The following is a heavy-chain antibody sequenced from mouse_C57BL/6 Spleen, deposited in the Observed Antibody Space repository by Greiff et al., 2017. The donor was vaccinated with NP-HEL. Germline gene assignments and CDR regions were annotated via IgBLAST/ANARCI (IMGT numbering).Heavy chain of an antibody. D-gene: IGHD1-1*01. Sequence: QVQLQQPGAELVMPGASVKLSCKASGYTFSSYWMHWVKQRPGQGLEWIGEIDPSDSYTNYNQKFKGKSTLTVDKSSSTAYMQLSSLTSEDSAVCDCAGCYYDRSYYFDYWGQGTTVTVSS. V-gene: IGHV1-69*01. CDR2: IDPSDSYT. CDR3: AGCYYDRSYYFDY. J-gene: IGHJ2*01. CDR1: GYTFSSYW.